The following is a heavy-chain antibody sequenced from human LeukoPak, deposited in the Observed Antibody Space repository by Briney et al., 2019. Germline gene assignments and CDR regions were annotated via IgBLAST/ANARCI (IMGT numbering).Heavy chain of an antibody. V-gene: IGHV4-34*01. CDR1: GGSFSGYY. CDR2: INQSGST. CDR3: AAGYSSSWLDY. J-gene: IGHJ4*02. Sequence: SETLSLTCAVYGGSFSGYYWSWIRQYPGKGLEWIGEINQSGSTNYNPSLKSRVTISVDTSKNQFSLKLSSVTAADTAVYYCAAGYSSSWLDYWGQGTLVTVSS. D-gene: IGHD6-13*01.